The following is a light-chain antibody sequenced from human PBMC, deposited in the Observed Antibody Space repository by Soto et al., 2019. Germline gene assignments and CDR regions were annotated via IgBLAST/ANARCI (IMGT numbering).Light chain of an antibody. Sequence: QSVLTQPTSVSGSTGQSITISCTGTSSDVGGYNYVSWYQHHPGKAPKLMICDVSDRPSGVSNRFSGSKSGNTASLTISGLQAEDEADYYCSSYTSSSTPWVFGTGTKVTVL. CDR2: DVS. V-gene: IGLV2-14*03. J-gene: IGLJ1*01. CDR1: SSDVGGYNY. CDR3: SSYTSSSTPWV.